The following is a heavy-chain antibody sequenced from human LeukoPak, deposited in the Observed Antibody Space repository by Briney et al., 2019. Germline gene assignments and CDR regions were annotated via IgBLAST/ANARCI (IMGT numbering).Heavy chain of an antibody. D-gene: IGHD1-26*01. Sequence: GGSLRLSCAASGFTFSSYSMNWVRQAPGKGLEWVSSISSSSSYIYYADSVKGRFTISGDNAKNSLYLQMNSLRAEDTAVYYCARDLGKYFEVGATYYFDYWGQGTLVTVSS. CDR1: GFTFSSYS. J-gene: IGHJ4*02. CDR3: ARDLGKYFEVGATYYFDY. V-gene: IGHV3-21*01. CDR2: ISSSSSYI.